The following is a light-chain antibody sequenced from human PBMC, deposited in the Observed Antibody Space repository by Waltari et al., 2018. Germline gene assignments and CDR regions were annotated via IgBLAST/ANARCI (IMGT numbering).Light chain of an antibody. CDR1: QSLSSIY. CDR3: QQCDSSPGT. Sequence: EIVLTQSPGTLSLSPGERATLSCRASQSLSSIYLAWYQQKPVHAPRLLIYGTSRRATGIADRFSGSGSGTDFTLTISRLEAEDFAVYYCQQCDSSPGTFGQGTKVEIK. J-gene: IGKJ1*01. V-gene: IGKV3-20*01. CDR2: GTS.